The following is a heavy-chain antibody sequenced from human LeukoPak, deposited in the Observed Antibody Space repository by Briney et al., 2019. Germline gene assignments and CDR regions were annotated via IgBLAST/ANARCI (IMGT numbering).Heavy chain of an antibody. D-gene: IGHD1-26*01. CDR3: ATDQSIAGPTTADH. CDR1: GASISTNNW. Sequence: ETLSLTCAVSGASISTNNWWSWVRPPPGKGLVWVSRINTDGSNTIYADSVKGRFTISRDNAKNTLYQQMNSLRAEDTAVYYCATDQSIAGPTTADHWGQGTLVTVSS. V-gene: IGHV3-74*01. CDR2: INTDGSNT. J-gene: IGHJ5*02.